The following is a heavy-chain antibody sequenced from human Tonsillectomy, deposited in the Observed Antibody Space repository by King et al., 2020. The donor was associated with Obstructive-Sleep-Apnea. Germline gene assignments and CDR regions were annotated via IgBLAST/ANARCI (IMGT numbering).Heavy chain of an antibody. CDR3: ARVPRGLGLPFDY. J-gene: IGHJ4*02. CDR1: GDSISTYY. Sequence: VQLQESGPGLVKPSETLSLTCTVSGDSISTYYWSWIRQPPGKGLEWIGYIYYSGSTNYNPSVKSRVTISVDTSKNQFSLNLSSVTPADTALYFCARVPRGLGLPFDYWGQGILVTVSS. CDR2: IYYSGST. D-gene: IGHD3-16*01. V-gene: IGHV4-59*01.